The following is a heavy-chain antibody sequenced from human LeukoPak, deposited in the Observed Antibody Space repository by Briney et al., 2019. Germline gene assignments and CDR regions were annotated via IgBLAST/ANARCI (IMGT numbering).Heavy chain of an antibody. CDR3: AKFYGDYYYYYYMDV. CDR1: GFTFSSYA. Sequence: GGSLRLSCAASGFTFSSYAMSWVRQAPGKGLEWVSSISGSGDSTYYADSVKGRFTISRDNSKNTLYVQVNSLRAEDTAAYYCAKFYGDYYYYYYMDVWGKGTTVTISS. V-gene: IGHV3-23*01. CDR2: ISGSGDST. D-gene: IGHD4-17*01. J-gene: IGHJ6*03.